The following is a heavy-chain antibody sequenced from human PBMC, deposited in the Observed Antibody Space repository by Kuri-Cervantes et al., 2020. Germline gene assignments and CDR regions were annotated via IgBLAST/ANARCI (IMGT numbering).Heavy chain of an antibody. D-gene: IGHD5-12*01. CDR2: IYHSGST. J-gene: IGHJ4*02. CDR1: GYSISSGYY. V-gene: IGHV4-38-2*01. Sequence: GSLRLSCAVSGYSISSGYYWGWIRQPPGKGLEWIGSIYHSGSTYYNPSLKSRVTISVDTSKNQFSLKLSSVTAADTAVYYCARGYSGYAAPYYFDYWGQGTLVTVSS. CDR3: ARGYSGYAAPYYFDY.